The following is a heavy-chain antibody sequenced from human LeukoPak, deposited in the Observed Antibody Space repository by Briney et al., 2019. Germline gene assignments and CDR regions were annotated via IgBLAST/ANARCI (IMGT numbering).Heavy chain of an antibody. CDR2: IYYSGST. CDR1: GGSISSGGYY. J-gene: IGHJ4*02. Sequence: SETLSLTCTVSGGSISSGGYYWSWIRQHPGKGLEWIVYIYYSGSTYYNPSLKSRVTISVDTSKNQFSLKLSSVTAADTAVYYCARTPWPRYCSSTSCYTGGVYFDYWGQGTLVTVSS. CDR3: ARTPWPRYCSSTSCYTGGVYFDY. D-gene: IGHD2-2*02. V-gene: IGHV4-31*03.